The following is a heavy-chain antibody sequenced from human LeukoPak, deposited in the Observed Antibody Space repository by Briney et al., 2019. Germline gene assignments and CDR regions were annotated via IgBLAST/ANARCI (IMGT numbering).Heavy chain of an antibody. CDR1: GFTFSSYA. V-gene: IGHV3-23*01. CDR2: ISGSDGST. CDR3: ARDSPKYGMDV. J-gene: IGHJ6*02. Sequence: GGSVRLSCAASGFTFSSYAMSWVRQAPGKGLEWVSSISGSDGSTYYADSVKGRFTISRDNSKNTLYLQMNSLRAEDTAVYYCARDSPKYGMDVWGQGTTVTVSS.